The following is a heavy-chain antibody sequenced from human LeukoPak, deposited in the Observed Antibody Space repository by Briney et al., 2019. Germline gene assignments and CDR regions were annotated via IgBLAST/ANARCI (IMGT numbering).Heavy chain of an antibody. V-gene: IGHV3-9*01. D-gene: IGHD6-19*01. J-gene: IGHJ4*02. CDR3: ARESTVAGTDY. CDR2: ISWNSGSI. Sequence: GGSLRLSCAASGFTFDDYAMHWVRQAPGKGLEWVSGISWNSGSIGYADSVKGRFTISRDNAKNSLYLQMNSLRAEDTAVYYCARESTVAGTDYWGQGTLVTVSS. CDR1: GFTFDDYA.